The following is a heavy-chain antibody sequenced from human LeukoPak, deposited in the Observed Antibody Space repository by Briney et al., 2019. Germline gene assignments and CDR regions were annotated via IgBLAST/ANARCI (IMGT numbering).Heavy chain of an antibody. J-gene: IGHJ6*02. CDR3: VRDMDV. CDR1: GFTFSSYW. V-gene: IGHV3-7*05. Sequence: GGSLRLSCVTSGFTFSSYWMTWVRQAPGKGLEWVANINQDGHEKNYVDSVEGRFTISRDNPKNSLYLQMNSLRAEDTAVYFCVRDMDVWAQGTTVTVSS. CDR2: INQDGHEK.